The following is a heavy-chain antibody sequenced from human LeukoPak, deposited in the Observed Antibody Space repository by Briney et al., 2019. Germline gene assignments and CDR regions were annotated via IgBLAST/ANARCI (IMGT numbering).Heavy chain of an antibody. D-gene: IGHD6-13*01. J-gene: IGHJ3*02. CDR1: GGSISSSSYY. CDR2: IYYSGST. V-gene: IGHV4-39*01. CDR3: ARPGAAAGPGPSAFDI. Sequence: PSETLSLTCTVSGGSISSSSYYWGWIRQPPGKGLEWIGSIYYSGSTYYNPSLKSRVTISVDTSKNQFSLKLSSATAADTAVYYCARPGAAAGPGPSAFDIWGQGTMVTVSS.